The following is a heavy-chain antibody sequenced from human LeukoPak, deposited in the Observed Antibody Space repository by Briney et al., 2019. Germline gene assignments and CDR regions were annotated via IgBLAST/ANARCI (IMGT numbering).Heavy chain of an antibody. CDR2: ISGSSSHI. Sequence: GGSLRLSCAASGFTFSSYWMSWVRQAPGKGLEWVSSISGSSSHIHYGDSVKGRFTISRDNAKSSVFLQMNSLRVEDTAVYYCARPQLLSPFDIWGQGTMVTVSS. CDR3: ARPQLLSPFDI. CDR1: GFTFSSYW. V-gene: IGHV3-21*01. D-gene: IGHD2-2*01. J-gene: IGHJ3*02.